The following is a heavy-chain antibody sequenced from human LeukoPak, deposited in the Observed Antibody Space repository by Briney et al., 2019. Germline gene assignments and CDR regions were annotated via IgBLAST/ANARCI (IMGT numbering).Heavy chain of an antibody. D-gene: IGHD2-15*01. CDR3: ARSGCTGGTCWGMI. CDR2: IIYSGNT. Sequence: PSETLSLTCTASSGSISSTSYYWGWIRQPPGRGLEWIGGIIYSGNTYYNPSLKSRVTISVDTSKTQFSLKLSFVRAAYTAVYYCARSGCTGGTCWGMIWGQGTMVTVSS. J-gene: IGHJ3*02. CDR1: SGSISSTSYY. V-gene: IGHV4-39*01.